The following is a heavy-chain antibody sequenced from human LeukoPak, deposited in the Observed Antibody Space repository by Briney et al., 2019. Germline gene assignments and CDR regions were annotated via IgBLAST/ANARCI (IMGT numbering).Heavy chain of an antibody. CDR2: ISYDGSNK. D-gene: IGHD2-2*01. Sequence: PGGSLRLSCAAAGFTFSSYGMHWVRQAPGKGLEWVAVISYDGSNKYYADSVKGRFTISRDNSKNTLYLQMNSLRAEDTAVYYCAKGYCSSTSCGRAYWGQGTLVTVSS. CDR1: GFTFSSYG. J-gene: IGHJ4*02. CDR3: AKGYCSSTSCGRAY. V-gene: IGHV3-30*18.